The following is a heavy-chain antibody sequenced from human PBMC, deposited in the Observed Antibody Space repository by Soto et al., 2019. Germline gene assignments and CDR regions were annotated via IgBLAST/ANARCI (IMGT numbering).Heavy chain of an antibody. CDR1: EFTFSSHL. CDR2: ISNDGDYK. D-gene: IGHD1-26*01. J-gene: IGHJ4*02. V-gene: IGHV3-30*03. Sequence: VQLVESGGGVVQPGRSLRLSCVASEFTFSSHLMHWVRQAPGKGLEWVAFISNDGDYKNYADSLKGRFTISRDNFKDTVYLEIHSLRPEDTALYHCARDEAFSAPYYLDYWGQGTLVIVS. CDR3: ARDEAFSAPYYLDY.